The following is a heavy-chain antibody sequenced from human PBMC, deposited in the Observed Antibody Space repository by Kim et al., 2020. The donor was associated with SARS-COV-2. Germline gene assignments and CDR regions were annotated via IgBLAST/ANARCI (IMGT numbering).Heavy chain of an antibody. CDR1: GGSMYSYY. CDR2: IYYSGTT. Sequence: SETLSLICTVAGGSMYSYYWSWIRQPPGKGLEWVGYIYYSGTTYYNPSLRSRATISIDTSRNQFSLNLRSVTAADTAVYYCARSPTVDYWGQGTLVTVSS. V-gene: IGHV4-59*12. CDR3: ARSPTVDY. J-gene: IGHJ4*02.